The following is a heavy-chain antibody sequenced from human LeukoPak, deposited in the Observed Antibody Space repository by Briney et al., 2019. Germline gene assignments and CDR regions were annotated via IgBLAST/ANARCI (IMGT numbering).Heavy chain of an antibody. D-gene: IGHD3-9*01. J-gene: IGHJ4*02. CDR1: GFTFSSYSMN. CDR3: ARHQSYFDVLTGYPFDY. Sequence: GSLRLSCAASGFTFSSYSMNWVRQAPGKGLEWIGNIYYSGSTYYNPSLESRVTISVDTSKNQFSLRLSSVTAADTAVYYCARHQSYFDVLTGYPFDYWGQGTLVTVSS. CDR2: IYYSGST. V-gene: IGHV4-59*04.